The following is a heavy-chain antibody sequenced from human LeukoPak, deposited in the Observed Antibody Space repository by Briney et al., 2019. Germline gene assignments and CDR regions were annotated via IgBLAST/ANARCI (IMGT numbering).Heavy chain of an antibody. Sequence: SETPSLTCTVSGGSISSYYWSWIRQPPGKGLEWIGEINHSGSTNYNPSLKSRVTISVDTSKNQFSLKLSSVTAADTAVYYCARGPDSNGGMDVWGQGTTVTVSS. V-gene: IGHV4-34*01. D-gene: IGHD1-14*01. CDR3: ARGPDSNGGMDV. CDR2: INHSGST. CDR1: GGSISSYY. J-gene: IGHJ6*02.